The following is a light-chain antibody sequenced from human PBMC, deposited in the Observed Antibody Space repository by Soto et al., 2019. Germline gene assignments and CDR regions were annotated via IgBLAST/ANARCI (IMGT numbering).Light chain of an antibody. J-gene: IGLJ1*01. CDR3: CSYAGSSSYV. Sequence: QSALTQPASLPGSPGQSITISCTGTSSDVGSYNLVSWYQQHPGKAPKLMIYAGSKRPSGVSNRFSGSKSGNTASLTISGLQAEDEADYYCCSYAGSSSYVFGTGTKVTVL. V-gene: IGLV2-23*01. CDR2: AGS. CDR1: SSDVGSYNL.